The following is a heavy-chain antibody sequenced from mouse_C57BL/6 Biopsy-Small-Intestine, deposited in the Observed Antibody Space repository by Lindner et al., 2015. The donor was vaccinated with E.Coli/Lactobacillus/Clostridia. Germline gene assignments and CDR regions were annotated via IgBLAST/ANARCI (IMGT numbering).Heavy chain of an antibody. Sequence: VQLQESGPELVKPGASVKISCKASGYAFSSSWMNWVKQRPGKGLEWIGRIYPGDGDTNYNGKFKGKATLTADKSSSTAYMQLSSLTSEDSAVYFCARDYDYDGHRGQGTTLTVSS. CDR2: IYPGDGDT. J-gene: IGHJ2*01. D-gene: IGHD2-4*01. CDR3: ARDYDYDGH. V-gene: IGHV1-82*01. CDR1: GYAFSSSW.